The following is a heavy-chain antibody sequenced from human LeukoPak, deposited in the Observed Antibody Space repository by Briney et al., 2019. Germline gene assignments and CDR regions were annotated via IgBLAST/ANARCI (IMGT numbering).Heavy chain of an antibody. J-gene: IGHJ5*02. CDR2: IIPIFGTA. CDR1: GGTFSSYA. Sequence: SVKVSCKASGGTFSSYAISWVRQAPGQGLEWMGGIIPIFGTANYAQKFQGRVTITADKSTSTAYMELSSLRSEDTAGYYCARYSDCSGGSCYSGGWFDPWGQGTLVTVSS. CDR3: ARYSDCSGGSCYSGGWFDP. V-gene: IGHV1-69*06. D-gene: IGHD2-15*01.